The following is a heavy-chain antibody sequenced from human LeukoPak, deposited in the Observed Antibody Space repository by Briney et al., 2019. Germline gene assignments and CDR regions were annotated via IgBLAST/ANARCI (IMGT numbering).Heavy chain of an antibody. J-gene: IGHJ6*02. CDR3: ARATLYYYYGMDV. CDR2: IYSSGST. V-gene: IGHV4-39*07. Sequence: PSETLSLTCTVSGGSISSSYYYWGWIRQPPGKGLEWIGSIYSSGSTNYNPSLKSRVTISVDTSKNQFSLKLSSVTAADTAVYYCARATLYYYYGMDVWGQGTTVTVSS. CDR1: GGSISSSYYY.